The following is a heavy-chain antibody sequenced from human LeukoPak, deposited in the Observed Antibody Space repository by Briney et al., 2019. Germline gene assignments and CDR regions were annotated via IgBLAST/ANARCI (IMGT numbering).Heavy chain of an antibody. CDR1: GFAFSSYD. D-gene: IGHD1-26*01. CDR2: LTTDGGST. CDR3: AKSLVRWAFDY. J-gene: IGHJ4*01. Sequence: GGSLRLSCAASGFAFSSYDMSWVRQAPGKGLEWVSSLTTDGGSTEYADSVKGRFTISRDNSKNTLHLQMNSLRAEDTALYFCAKSLVRWAFDYWGRGALVSVSS. V-gene: IGHV3-23*01.